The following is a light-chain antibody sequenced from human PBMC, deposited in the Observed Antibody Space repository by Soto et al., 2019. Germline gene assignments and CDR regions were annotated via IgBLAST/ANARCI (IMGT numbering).Light chain of an antibody. V-gene: IGKV1-27*01. J-gene: IGKJ3*01. CDR1: QDIRNF. CDR2: AAS. CDR3: QKYSSVPV. Sequence: DIQMTQSPTSLSASVGDRVTITCRASQDIRNFVAWYQQKPGKAPKLLIYAASTLQSGVPSRFSGSGSGTDFTLTINSLQPEDLATYSCQKYSSVPVFGPGTQVAIK.